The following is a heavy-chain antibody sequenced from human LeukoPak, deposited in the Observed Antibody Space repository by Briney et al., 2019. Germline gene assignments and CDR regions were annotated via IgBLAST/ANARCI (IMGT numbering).Heavy chain of an antibody. CDR2: INHSGST. Sequence: PSETLSLTCAVYGGSFSGYYWSWIRQPPGKGLEWIGEINHSGSTNYNPSLKSRVTISVDTSKNQFSLKLSSVTAADTAVYYCASGLAAAFDYSGQGTLVTVSS. V-gene: IGHV4-34*01. D-gene: IGHD6-13*01. J-gene: IGHJ4*02. CDR3: ASGLAAAFDY. CDR1: GGSFSGYY.